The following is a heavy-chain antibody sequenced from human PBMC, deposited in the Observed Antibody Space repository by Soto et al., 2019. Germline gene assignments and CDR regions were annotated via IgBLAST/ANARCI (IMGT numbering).Heavy chain of an antibody. J-gene: IGHJ5*02. Sequence: SETLSLTCTVSGGSITDYYWSWIRQSPGKGLEWIGYIYYSGSASYNPSLKSRVTISVDTSKNQFSLKMTSVTTADTAVYYCARGRRNWFDPWGQGTLVTVSS. CDR3: ARGRRNWFDP. V-gene: IGHV4-59*01. CDR1: GGSITDYY. CDR2: IYYSGSA.